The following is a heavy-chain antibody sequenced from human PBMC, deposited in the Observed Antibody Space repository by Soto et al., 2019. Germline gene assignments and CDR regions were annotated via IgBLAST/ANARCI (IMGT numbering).Heavy chain of an antibody. CDR3: AKPNVGITIFGVVTSFDY. V-gene: IGHV3-23*01. CDR2: ISGSGGST. J-gene: IGHJ4*02. D-gene: IGHD3-3*01. Sequence: EVQLLESGGGLVQPGGSLRLSCAASGFTFSSYAMSWVRQAPGKGLEWVSAISGSGGSTYYADSVKGRFTISRDNSKNTLYLQMNSLRAEDTAVYYCAKPNVGITIFGVVTSFDYWGQGTLVTVSS. CDR1: GFTFSSYA.